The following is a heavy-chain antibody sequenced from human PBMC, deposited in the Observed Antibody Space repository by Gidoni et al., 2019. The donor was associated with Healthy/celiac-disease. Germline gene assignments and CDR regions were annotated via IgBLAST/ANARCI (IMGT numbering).Heavy chain of an antibody. D-gene: IGHD2-2*02. CDR2: INHSGST. CDR3: ARGTGYCSSTSCYTGMYYYYGMDV. Sequence: GLEWIGEINHSGSTNYNPSLKSRVTISVDTSKNQFSLKLSSVTAADTAVYYCARGTGYCSSTSCYTGMYYYYGMDVWGQGTTVTVSS. J-gene: IGHJ6*02. V-gene: IGHV4-34*01.